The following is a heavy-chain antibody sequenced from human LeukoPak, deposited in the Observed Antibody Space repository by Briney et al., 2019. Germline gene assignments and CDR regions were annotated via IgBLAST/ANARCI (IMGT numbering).Heavy chain of an antibody. CDR2: ISSSSSYI. CDR1: GFTFSSYS. J-gene: IGHJ4*02. D-gene: IGHD5-24*01. V-gene: IGHV3-21*01. Sequence: GGSLRLSCAASGFTFSSYSMNWVRQAPGKGLEWVSSISSSSSYIYYADSVKGRFTISRDNAKNSLYLQMNSLRAEDTAVYYCARAGRDGYNYRPPYFDYWGQGTLVTVSS. CDR3: ARAGRDGYNYRPPYFDY.